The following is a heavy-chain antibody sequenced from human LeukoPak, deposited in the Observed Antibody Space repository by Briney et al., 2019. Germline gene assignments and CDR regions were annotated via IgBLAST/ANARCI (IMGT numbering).Heavy chain of an antibody. Sequence: ASVKVSCKASGYPFTTYTMHWVRPAPGQSLEWMGWINAGNGNTKYSQNFQGRVTITRDTSARTAYMELSSLRSEDTAVYHCARGSGSYYFDYWGQGTLVTVSS. CDR1: GYPFTTYT. CDR3: ARGSGSYYFDY. J-gene: IGHJ4*02. D-gene: IGHD3-10*01. CDR2: INAGNGNT. V-gene: IGHV1-3*01.